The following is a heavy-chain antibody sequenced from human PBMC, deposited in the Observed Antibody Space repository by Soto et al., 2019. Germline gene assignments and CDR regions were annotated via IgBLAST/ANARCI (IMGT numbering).Heavy chain of an antibody. CDR3: ARWNMEV. V-gene: IGHV3-30*04. D-gene: IGHD1-1*01. Sequence: QVQLVESGGGVVQPGRSLRLSCAASAFTLSKFDMHWVRQAPGKGLEWVAVTSNDGSNTFYAGSVKGRFTISRDNSKSVVYLQINSLRDEDTAVYFCARWNMEVWGQWTTVTVSS. CDR2: TSNDGSNT. J-gene: IGHJ6*02. CDR1: AFTLSKFD.